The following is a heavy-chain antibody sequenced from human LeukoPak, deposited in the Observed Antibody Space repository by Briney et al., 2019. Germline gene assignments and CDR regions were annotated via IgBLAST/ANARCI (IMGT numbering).Heavy chain of an antibody. CDR3: ARRDGYCSSSSCYFARFDP. Sequence: PSQTLSLTCTVSGGSINSYYWSWIRQPPGTGLELIGAMYNSGRANYNHSLKSRVTVSVDTSKNQFSLKLSSVTAADTAVYHCARRDGYCSSSSCYFARFDPWGQGTLVTVSS. D-gene: IGHD2-2*01. J-gene: IGHJ5*02. CDR1: GGSINSYY. V-gene: IGHV4-59*08. CDR2: MYNSGRA.